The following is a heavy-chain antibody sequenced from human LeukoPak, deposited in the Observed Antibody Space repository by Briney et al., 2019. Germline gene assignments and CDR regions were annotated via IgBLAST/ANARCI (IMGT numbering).Heavy chain of an antibody. V-gene: IGHV1-69*04. D-gene: IGHD6-13*01. CDR2: IIPILDIA. CDR1: GGIFSSYG. J-gene: IGHJ6*02. CDR3: AREMPPGISAEGGMDV. Sequence: SVKVSCKASGGIFSSYGFSWMRQAPGQGLEWMGRIIPILDIANYAQKFQGRVTITADKSTRTAYMELSSLRSEDTAVYYCAREMPPGISAEGGMDVWGQGTTVTVSS.